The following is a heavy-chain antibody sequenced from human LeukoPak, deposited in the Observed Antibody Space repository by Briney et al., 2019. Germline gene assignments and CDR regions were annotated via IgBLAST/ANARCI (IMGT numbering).Heavy chain of an antibody. Sequence: GASVKVSCKASGGIFSSYAISWVRQAPGQGLEWMGRIIPILGIANYAQKFQGRVTITADKSTSTAYMELSSLRSEDTAVYYCARTPLIVVVTPVYYFDYWGQGTLVTVSS. CDR1: GGIFSSYA. D-gene: IGHD2-21*02. J-gene: IGHJ4*02. CDR2: IIPILGIA. V-gene: IGHV1-69*04. CDR3: ARTPLIVVVTPVYYFDY.